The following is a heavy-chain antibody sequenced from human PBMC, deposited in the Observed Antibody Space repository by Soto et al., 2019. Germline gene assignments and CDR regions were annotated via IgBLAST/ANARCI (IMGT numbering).Heavy chain of an antibody. V-gene: IGHV3-74*01. CDR2: INTDGSST. CDR1: GLTFSSYW. D-gene: IGHD1-26*01. J-gene: IGHJ4*02. CDR3: ARASGSNIHFDY. Sequence: EVQLVESGGGLVQPGGSLRLSCAASGLTFSSYWMHWVRQAPGKGLVWVSRINTDGSSTTYADSVKGRFTISRDNTKNTLYLQMNSLRVEATAGYSCARASGSNIHFDYWGQGTLVTVSS.